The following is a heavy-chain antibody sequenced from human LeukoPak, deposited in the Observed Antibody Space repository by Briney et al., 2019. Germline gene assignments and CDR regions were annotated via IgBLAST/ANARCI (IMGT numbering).Heavy chain of an antibody. Sequence: ASVKVSCKASGGTFTSDDINWVRQATGQGLEWMGWMNPNSGNTGYAQKFQGRVTMTRNTSISTAYMELSSLRSEDTAVYYCAKAGVTMIVVASWFDPWGQGTLVTVSS. CDR2: MNPNSGNT. CDR1: GGTFTSDD. D-gene: IGHD3-22*01. J-gene: IGHJ5*02. CDR3: AKAGVTMIVVASWFDP. V-gene: IGHV1-8*01.